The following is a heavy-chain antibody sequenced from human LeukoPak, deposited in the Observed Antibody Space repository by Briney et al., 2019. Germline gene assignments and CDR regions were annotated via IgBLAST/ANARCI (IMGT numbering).Heavy chain of an antibody. CDR2: ISGSGGST. V-gene: IGHV3-23*01. J-gene: IGHJ4*02. Sequence: PGGSLRLSCAASGFTFSSYAMSWVRQAPGKGLEWVSAISGSGGSTYYADSVKGRFTISRDNSKNMVYLQMSNLRAEDTAVYYCARDTYCTSTSCYLFEYWGQGTLVTVSS. CDR1: GFTFSSYA. CDR3: ARDTYCTSTSCYLFEY. D-gene: IGHD2-2*01.